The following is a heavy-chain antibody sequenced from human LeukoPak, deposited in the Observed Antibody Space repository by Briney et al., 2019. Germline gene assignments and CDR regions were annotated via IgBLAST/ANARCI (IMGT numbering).Heavy chain of an antibody. CDR3: ARDVDTTSY. D-gene: IGHD5-18*01. Sequence: KPSETLSLTRAVYGGSFSGYYWNLIRQPPGKGLEWIGEINHSGGTNYNPSLKSRVTISVDTSKNQFSLKLSSVTAADTAVYYCARDVDTTSYWGQGTLVTVSS. CDR1: GGSFSGYY. V-gene: IGHV4-34*01. CDR2: INHSGGT. J-gene: IGHJ4*02.